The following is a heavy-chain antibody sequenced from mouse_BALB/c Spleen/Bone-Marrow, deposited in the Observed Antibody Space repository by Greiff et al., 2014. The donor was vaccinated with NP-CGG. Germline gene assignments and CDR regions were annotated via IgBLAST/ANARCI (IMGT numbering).Heavy chain of an antibody. D-gene: IGHD1-2*01. Sequence: QVQLQQPGPQLVRPGASVKISCKASGYSFTSYWMHWVKQRPGQGLEWIGMIDPSDSETRLNQKFKDKATLTVDKSSSTAYMQLSSPTSEDSAVYYCARKLLRLRSAMDYWGQGTSVTVSS. CDR3: ARKLLRLRSAMDY. CDR1: GYSFTSYW. CDR2: IDPSDSET. J-gene: IGHJ4*01. V-gene: IGHV1S127*01.